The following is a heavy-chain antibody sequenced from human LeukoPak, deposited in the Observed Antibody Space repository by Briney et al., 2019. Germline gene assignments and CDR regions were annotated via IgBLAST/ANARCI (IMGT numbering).Heavy chain of an antibody. CDR1: GYTFTSYG. CDR2: ISAYRGNT. D-gene: IGHD2/OR15-2a*01. J-gene: IGHJ3*02. CDR3: ARMLPEYDAFHI. V-gene: IGHV1-18*01. Sequence: GSVKVSCKASGYTFTSYGISWVRQAPGQGLEWMGWISAYRGNTYYAQTLQGRVTMTTDTSTSTAYMELRGLRSDDTGVYYCARMLPEYDAFHIWGQGTMVTVSS.